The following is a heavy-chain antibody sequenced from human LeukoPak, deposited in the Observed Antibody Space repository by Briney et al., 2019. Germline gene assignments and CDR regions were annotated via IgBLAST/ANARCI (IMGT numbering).Heavy chain of an antibody. CDR1: GVSFSTSA. V-gene: IGHV1-58*01. CDR2: IVVGSNNT. Sequence: GAAVKVSCKTSGVSFSTSAVQWVRQARGQRLEWIGRIVVGSNNTKYAQNFQERVTITGDMSTSTAYMELSSLRAEDTAVYYCVAWSHGHGYYGMDVWGQGTTVTVSS. CDR3: VAWSHGHGYYGMDV. J-gene: IGHJ6*02. D-gene: IGHD2-15*01.